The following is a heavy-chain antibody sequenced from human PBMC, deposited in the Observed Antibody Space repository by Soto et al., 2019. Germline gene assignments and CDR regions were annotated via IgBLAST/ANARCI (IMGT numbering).Heavy chain of an antibody. V-gene: IGHV3-33*01. Sequence: GGSLRLSCAASGFTFSSYGMHWVRQAPGKGLEWVAVIWYDGSNKYYADSVKGRFTISRDNSKNTLYLQMNSLRAEDTAVYYCARDFETYYDFWRSNWFDPWGQGTLVTVSA. CDR3: ARDFETYYDFWRSNWFDP. D-gene: IGHD3-3*01. CDR1: GFTFSSYG. CDR2: IWYDGSNK. J-gene: IGHJ5*02.